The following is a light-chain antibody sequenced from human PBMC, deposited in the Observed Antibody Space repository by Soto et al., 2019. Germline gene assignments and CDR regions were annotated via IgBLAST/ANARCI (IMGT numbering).Light chain of an antibody. CDR1: QSVTSNY. CDR3: QQYGSSPWT. Sequence: EVVMTQSPATLSVSPGERATLSCRASQSVTSNYLAWYQQKPGQAPRLLIYGISIRATGIPDRFSGSGSGTDFTLTISRLEPEDFAVYYCQQYGSSPWTFGQGTKVDI. V-gene: IGKV3-20*01. CDR2: GIS. J-gene: IGKJ1*01.